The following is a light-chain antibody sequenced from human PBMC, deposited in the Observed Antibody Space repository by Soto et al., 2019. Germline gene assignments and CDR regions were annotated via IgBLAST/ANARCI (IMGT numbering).Light chain of an antibody. Sequence: EIVLTQSAGTLSLSPGERATLSCRASQSVSSSYLAWYQLKPGQAPRLLIYGASSRATGIPDRFSGSGSGTDFTLTISRLEPEDFAVYYCQQYGSSSLTFGGGTKVEIK. J-gene: IGKJ4*01. CDR3: QQYGSSSLT. CDR2: GAS. CDR1: QSVSSSY. V-gene: IGKV3-20*01.